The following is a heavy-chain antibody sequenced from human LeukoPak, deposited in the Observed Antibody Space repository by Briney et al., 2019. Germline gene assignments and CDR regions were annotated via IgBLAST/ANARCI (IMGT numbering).Heavy chain of an antibody. V-gene: IGHV4-4*07. J-gene: IGHJ6*03. CDR2: ISSSGST. CDR1: GDSITYFY. Sequence: SETLSLTCSVSGDSITYFYWSWIWQPAGKGLEWIGRISSSGSTNYNPSLKSRVTISVDTSKNQFSLKLSSVTAADTAVYYCARHWPVYYYYYMDVWGKGTTVTISS. CDR3: ARHWPVYYYYYMDV.